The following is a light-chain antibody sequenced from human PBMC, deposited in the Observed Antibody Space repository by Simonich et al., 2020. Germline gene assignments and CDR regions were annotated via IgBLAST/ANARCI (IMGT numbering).Light chain of an antibody. CDR1: QSVLYSSNNKNY. CDR3: QQYYSTPT. V-gene: IGKV4-1*01. J-gene: IGKJ1*01. CDR2: WAA. Sequence: DIVMTQSPDSLAVSLGERATINCKSSQSVLYSSNNKNYLAWYQQKPGQPPKLVIYWAATRESGVPDRFSGSGSGTDFTLTSSSLQAEDVAVYYCQQYYSTPTFGQGTKVEIK.